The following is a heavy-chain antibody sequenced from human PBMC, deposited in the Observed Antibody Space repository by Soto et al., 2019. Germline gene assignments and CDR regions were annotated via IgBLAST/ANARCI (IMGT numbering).Heavy chain of an antibody. J-gene: IGHJ6*04. CDR1: GGSFSGYY. Sequence: SETLSLTCAVYGGSFSGYYWSWIRQPPGKGLEWIGEINHSGSTNYNPSLKSRVTISVDTSKNQFSLKLSSVTAADTAVYYCARGPRGALTHLRMDVWGKGTTVTVSS. D-gene: IGHD7-27*01. CDR3: ARGPRGALTHLRMDV. CDR2: INHSGST. V-gene: IGHV4-34*01.